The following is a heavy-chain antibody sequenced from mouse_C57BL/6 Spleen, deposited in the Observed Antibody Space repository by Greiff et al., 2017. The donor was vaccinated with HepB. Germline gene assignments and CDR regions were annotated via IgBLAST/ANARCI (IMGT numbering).Heavy chain of an antibody. CDR3: ARASLGFYAMDY. Sequence: EVQLQQSGPELVKPGASVKIPCKASGYTFTDYNMDWVKQSHGKSLEWIGDINPNNGGTIYIQKLKGKATLTVDKSSSTAYMELRSLPSEGTAGFYWARASLGFYAMDYWGQGTSVTDSS. CDR1: GYTFTDYN. CDR2: INPNNGGT. J-gene: IGHJ4*01. D-gene: IGHD4-1*01. V-gene: IGHV1-18*01.